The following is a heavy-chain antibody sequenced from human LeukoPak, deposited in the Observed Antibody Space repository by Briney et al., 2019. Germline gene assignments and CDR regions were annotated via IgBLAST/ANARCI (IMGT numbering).Heavy chain of an antibody. J-gene: IGHJ4*02. D-gene: IGHD5-18*01. Sequence: GRSLRLSCAASGFSFSSYGMHWVRQAPGKGLEWVAVIWYDGTNKYYADSVKGRFTISRDNSKNTLYLQMNSLRAEDTAVYYCAKDQRGFSYSKYYFDYWGQGTLVTVSS. CDR2: IWYDGTNK. V-gene: IGHV3-33*06. CDR1: GFSFSSYG. CDR3: AKDQRGFSYSKYYFDY.